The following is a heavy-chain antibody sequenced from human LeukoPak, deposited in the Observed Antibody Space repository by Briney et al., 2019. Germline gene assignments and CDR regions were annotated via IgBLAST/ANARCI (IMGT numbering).Heavy chain of an antibody. Sequence: PSETLSLTCTVSGGSISSSSYYWGWIRQPPGKGLKWIGSIYYSGSTYYNPSLKSRVTISVDTSENQFSLKLSSVTAADTAVYYCARDTLYYDFWSGPIGGGFDYWGQGTLVTVSS. CDR1: GGSISSSSYY. D-gene: IGHD3-3*01. J-gene: IGHJ4*02. CDR2: IYYSGST. CDR3: ARDTLYYDFWSGPIGGGFDY. V-gene: IGHV4-39*07.